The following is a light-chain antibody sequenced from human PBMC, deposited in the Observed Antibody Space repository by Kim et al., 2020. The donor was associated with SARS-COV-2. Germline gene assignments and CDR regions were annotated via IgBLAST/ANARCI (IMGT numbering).Light chain of an antibody. Sequence: SPGERAPLSCRTSQSVASSHLAWYQQKPGQAPRLLIYGASSRATGIPDRFSGSWSGTDFTLTISRLEPGDFAVYYCQQFRRSPLTFGQGTKVDIK. J-gene: IGKJ1*01. CDR3: QQFRRSPLT. CDR1: QSVASSH. V-gene: IGKV3-20*01. CDR2: GAS.